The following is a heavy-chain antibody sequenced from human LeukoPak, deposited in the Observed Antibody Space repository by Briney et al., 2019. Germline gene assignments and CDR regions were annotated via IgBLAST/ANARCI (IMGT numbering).Heavy chain of an antibody. Sequence: GGSLRLSCAASGFTFSSYAMSWVRQAPGKELEWVSAISGSGGSTYYADSVKGRFTISRDNSKNTLYLQMNSLRAEDTAVYYCAKDSWDYDFWSGYRANYYYYYGMDVWGQGTTVTVSS. D-gene: IGHD3-3*01. CDR2: ISGSGGST. J-gene: IGHJ6*02. V-gene: IGHV3-23*01. CDR1: GFTFSSYA. CDR3: AKDSWDYDFWSGYRANYYYYYGMDV.